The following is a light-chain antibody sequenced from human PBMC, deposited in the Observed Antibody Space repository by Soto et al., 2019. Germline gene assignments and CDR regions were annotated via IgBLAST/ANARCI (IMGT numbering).Light chain of an antibody. CDR2: EVT. Sequence: QSALTQPASVSGSPGQSITISCTGTSSDVGGYDYVSWYQHHPGKAPKLIIYEVTYRPSGISNRFSGSKSGNTASLAISGLQPEDEADYYCSSYTSANTLGYVFGTGTKVTVL. V-gene: IGLV2-14*01. CDR3: SSYTSANTLGYV. CDR1: SSDVGGYDY. J-gene: IGLJ1*01.